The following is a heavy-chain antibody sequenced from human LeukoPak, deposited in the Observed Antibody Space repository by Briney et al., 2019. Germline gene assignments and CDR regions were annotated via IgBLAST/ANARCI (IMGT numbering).Heavy chain of an antibody. CDR2: IIPIFGTA. Sequence: ASVKVSCKASGGTFISYAISWVRQAPGQGLEWMGGIIPIFGTANYAQKFQGRVTITADESTSTAYMELSSLRSEDTAVYYCARDLVQRPGTAAAALGNYYYGMDVWGQGTTVTVSS. D-gene: IGHD6-13*01. CDR1: GGTFISYA. V-gene: IGHV1-69*13. J-gene: IGHJ6*02. CDR3: ARDLVQRPGTAAAALGNYYYGMDV.